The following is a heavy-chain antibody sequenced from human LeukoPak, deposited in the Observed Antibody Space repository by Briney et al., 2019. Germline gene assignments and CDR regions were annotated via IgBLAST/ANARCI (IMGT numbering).Heavy chain of an antibody. V-gene: IGHV4-59*01. D-gene: IGHD6-13*01. Sequence: SETLSLTCTVSGGSISSYYWSWIRQPPGKGLEWIGYIYYSGSTNYNPSLKSRVTISIDTSKNQFSLKVSSVTAADTAVYYCAREAAAGYYFDYWGQGTLVTVSS. CDR3: AREAAAGYYFDY. J-gene: IGHJ4*02. CDR1: GGSISSYY. CDR2: IYYSGST.